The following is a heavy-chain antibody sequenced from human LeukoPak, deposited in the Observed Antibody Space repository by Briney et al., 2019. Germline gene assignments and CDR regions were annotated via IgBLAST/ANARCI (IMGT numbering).Heavy chain of an antibody. CDR1: GDSISSYY. CDR2: IDYSGNT. D-gene: IGHD6-19*01. CDR3: ARHASGWVGEFDY. Sequence: SETLSLTCTVPGDSISSYYWSWIRQPPGKGLEWIGHIDYSGNTDHNPSLRSRLTISVDTSKNQFSLKLSSVTAADTAVYYCARHASGWVGEFDYWGQGTLVTVSS. V-gene: IGHV4-59*08. J-gene: IGHJ4*02.